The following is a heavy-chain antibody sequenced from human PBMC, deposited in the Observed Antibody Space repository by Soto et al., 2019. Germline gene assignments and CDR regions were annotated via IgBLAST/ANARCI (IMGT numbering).Heavy chain of an antibody. V-gene: IGHV4-34*01. Sequence: QVQLQQWGAGLLKPSETLSLTCAVYGGSFSGYYWSWIRQPPGKGLEWIGEINHSGSTNYNPSLKSRVTMSVDTSKNQFSLKLSSVTAADTAVYYCARSPWGYFDLWGRGTLFTVAS. CDR3: ARSPWGYFDL. CDR2: INHSGST. J-gene: IGHJ2*01. D-gene: IGHD7-27*01. CDR1: GGSFSGYY.